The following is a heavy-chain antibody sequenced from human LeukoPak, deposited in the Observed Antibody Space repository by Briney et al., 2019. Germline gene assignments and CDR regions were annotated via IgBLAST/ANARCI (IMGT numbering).Heavy chain of an antibody. CDR3: ARRRAVAGTLSLGY. Sequence: ASVNVSCKSSGYTFTSYDINWVRPATGQGVAWMGWMNPNSGNTGYAQKFQGRVTMTRNTPISTAYMELRSLRSEGTAVYYCARRRAVAGTLSLGYWGQGTLVTVSS. D-gene: IGHD6-19*01. CDR1: GYTFTSYD. J-gene: IGHJ4*02. V-gene: IGHV1-8*01. CDR2: MNPNSGNT.